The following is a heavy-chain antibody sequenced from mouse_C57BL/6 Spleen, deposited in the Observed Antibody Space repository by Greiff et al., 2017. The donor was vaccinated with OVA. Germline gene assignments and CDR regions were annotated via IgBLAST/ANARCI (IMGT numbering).Heavy chain of an antibody. Sequence: QVQLKESGAELVRPGASVKLSCKASGYTFTDYYINWVKQRPGQGLEWIARIYPGSGNTYYNEKFKGKATLTAEKSSSTAYMQLSSLTSEDSAVYFCARGTTVVAPYFDVWVTGTTVTVSS. CDR3: ARGTTVVAPYFDV. CDR2: IYPGSGNT. CDR1: GYTFTDYY. D-gene: IGHD1-1*01. J-gene: IGHJ1*03. V-gene: IGHV1-76*01.